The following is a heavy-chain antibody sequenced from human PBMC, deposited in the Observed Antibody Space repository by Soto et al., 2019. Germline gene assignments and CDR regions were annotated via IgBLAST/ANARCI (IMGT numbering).Heavy chain of an antibody. D-gene: IGHD1-1*01. V-gene: IGHV3-23*01. Sequence: EVQLLEAGGGLVQPGGSQRLSCAASGFTFSSYAMSWVRQAPGKGLEWVSTLSGSGGSTYYAASVKGRFTISRDNSHNTVYRQMNNLRAEDTAVYYCAKQQGPGTPYYYAMDVWGQGTAVTVSS. CDR1: GFTFSSYA. J-gene: IGHJ6*02. CDR2: LSGSGGST. CDR3: AKQQGPGTPYYYAMDV.